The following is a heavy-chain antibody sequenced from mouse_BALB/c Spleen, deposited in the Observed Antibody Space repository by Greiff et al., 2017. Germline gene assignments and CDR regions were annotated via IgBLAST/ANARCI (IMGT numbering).Heavy chain of an antibody. D-gene: IGHD1-2*01. Sequence: DVMLVESGGGLVQPGGSRKLSCAASGFTFSSFGMHWVRQAPEKGLEWVAYISSGSSTIYYADTVKGRFTISRDNPKNTLFLQMTSLRSEDTAMYYCAKSTLLRWYFDVWGAGTTVTVSS. CDR1: GFTFSSFG. V-gene: IGHV5-17*02. J-gene: IGHJ1*01. CDR2: ISSGSSTI. CDR3: AKSTLLRWYFDV.